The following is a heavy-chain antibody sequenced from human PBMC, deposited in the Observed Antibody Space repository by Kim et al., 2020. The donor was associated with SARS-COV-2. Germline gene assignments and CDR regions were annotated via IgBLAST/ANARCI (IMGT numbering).Heavy chain of an antibody. D-gene: IGHD2-21*01. CDR3: ARDPAPNTYVASTLDP. CDR2: ISGRGSTT. CDR1: GFTFTNYA. Sequence: ETLSLTCATSGFTFTNYAMAWLRQAPGKGLEWVGDISGRGSTTYYADFVKGRFTIGRDTSKNTLYLQIDSLRDDDTAVYYCARDPAPNTYVASTLDPWG. J-gene: IGHJ5*02. V-gene: IGHV3-23*01.